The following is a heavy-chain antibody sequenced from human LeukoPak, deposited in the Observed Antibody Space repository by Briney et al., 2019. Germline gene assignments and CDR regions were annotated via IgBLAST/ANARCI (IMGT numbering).Heavy chain of an antibody. J-gene: IGHJ5*02. D-gene: IGHD2-21*02. V-gene: IGHV4-59*01. CDR1: GGSISSYY. CDR3: ARDHDCGGDCYPRFDP. CDR2: IYYSGST. Sequence: SETLSLTCTVSGGSISSYYWSWIRQPPGKGLEWIGYIYYSGSTNYNPSLKSRVTISVDTSKDQFSLKLSSVTAADTAVYYCARDHDCGGDCYPRFDPWGQGTLVTVSS.